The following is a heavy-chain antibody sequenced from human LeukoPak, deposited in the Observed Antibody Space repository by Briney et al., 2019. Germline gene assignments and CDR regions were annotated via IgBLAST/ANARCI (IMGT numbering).Heavy chain of an antibody. Sequence: GGSLRLSCAASGFTFSSYWMHWVRQAPGKGLVWVSRINSDGSSTSYADSVKGRFTISRDNAKNSLYLQMNSLRAEDTAVYYCARSIHYDQDAFDIWGQGTMVTVSS. V-gene: IGHV3-74*01. CDR2: INSDGSST. J-gene: IGHJ3*02. D-gene: IGHD4-17*01. CDR1: GFTFSSYW. CDR3: ARSIHYDQDAFDI.